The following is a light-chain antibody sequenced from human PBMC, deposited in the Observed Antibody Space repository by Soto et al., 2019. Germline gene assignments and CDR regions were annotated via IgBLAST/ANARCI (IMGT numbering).Light chain of an antibody. CDR1: QSVSSY. J-gene: IGKJ1*01. CDR2: WAS. V-gene: IGKV4-1*01. Sequence: EIVLTQSPATLSLSPGERATLSCRASQSVSSYLAWYQQKPGQPPKLLIYWASTRESGVPDRFSGSGSGTDFTLTISSLQAEDVAVYYCQQFYNTPLTFGQGTKVEIK. CDR3: QQFYNTPLT.